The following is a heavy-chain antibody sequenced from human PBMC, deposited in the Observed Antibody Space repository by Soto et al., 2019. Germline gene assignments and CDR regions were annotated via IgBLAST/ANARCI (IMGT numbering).Heavy chain of an antibody. CDR2: IYWDDDK. D-gene: IGHD3-10*01. V-gene: IGHV2-5*02. CDR3: AHCPLWMGAFDI. CDR1: GFSLSTSGVG. J-gene: IGHJ3*02. Sequence: QITLKESGPTLVKPTQTLTLTCTFSGFSLSTSGVGVGWIRQPPGKALEWLALIYWDDDKRYSPSLKSRHTIXQXXSKNQVVLTMTNMDPVDTATYYCAHCPLWMGAFDIWGQGTMVTVSS.